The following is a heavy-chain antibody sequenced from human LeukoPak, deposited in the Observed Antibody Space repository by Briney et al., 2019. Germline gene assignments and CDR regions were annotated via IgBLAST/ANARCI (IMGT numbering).Heavy chain of an antibody. CDR3: ARGPPNWGYDY. Sequence: ASVNVSCKASGYTFTSYDFNWVRQATGQRPEWMGWMSPNSGDTGYAQKFQDRVTMTRNTSISTAYMELSSLRSDDTAVYYCARGPPNWGYDYWGPGTLVTVSS. CDR2: MSPNSGDT. J-gene: IGHJ4*02. V-gene: IGHV1-8*01. CDR1: GYTFTSYD. D-gene: IGHD7-27*01.